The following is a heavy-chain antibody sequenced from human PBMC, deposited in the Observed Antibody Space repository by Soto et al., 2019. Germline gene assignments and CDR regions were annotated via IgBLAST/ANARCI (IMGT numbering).Heavy chain of an antibody. Sequence: QVQLVESGGGVVQPGRSLRLSCAASGFTFSSYVMHWVRQAPGKGLEWVAVISYDGSNKYYADSVKGRFTISRDNSTNTLYLQMNSLRAEDTAVYYCARTPNWYYFDYWGQGTLVTVSS. CDR3: ARTPNWYYFDY. J-gene: IGHJ4*02. V-gene: IGHV3-30-3*01. D-gene: IGHD1-1*01. CDR1: GFTFSSYV. CDR2: ISYDGSNK.